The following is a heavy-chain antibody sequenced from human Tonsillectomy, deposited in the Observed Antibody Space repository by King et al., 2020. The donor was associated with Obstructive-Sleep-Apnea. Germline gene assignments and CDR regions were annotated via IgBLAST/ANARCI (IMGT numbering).Heavy chain of an antibody. V-gene: IGHV3-15*01. D-gene: IGHD3-10*01. CDR3: TTHLLPGEGAFDI. J-gene: IGHJ3*02. CDR2: IKSKIDGGTT. Sequence: VQLVEFGGGLVKPGGSPRLSCAASGFTFSNAWMSWVRQAPGKGLGWVGRIKSKIDGGTTDYAAPVKGRFTISRHDSKNTLYLEMDSLKTEDTAVYYCTTHLLPGEGAFDIWGQGTMVIVSS. CDR1: GFTFSNAW.